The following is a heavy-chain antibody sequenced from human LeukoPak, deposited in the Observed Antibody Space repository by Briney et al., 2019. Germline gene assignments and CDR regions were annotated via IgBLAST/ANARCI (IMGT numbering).Heavy chain of an antibody. CDR2: ISYDGSNK. Sequence: GGSLSLSFAASGSTSITFAMNGVGKAPAKGLEWVAVISYDGSNKYYADSVKGRFTISRDNAKNSVFLQMNSLRVEDTAVYYCARGVYAFDIWGQGTMVTVSS. D-gene: IGHD5/OR15-5a*01. V-gene: IGHV3-30*03. CDR1: GSTSITFA. J-gene: IGHJ3*02. CDR3: ARGVYAFDI.